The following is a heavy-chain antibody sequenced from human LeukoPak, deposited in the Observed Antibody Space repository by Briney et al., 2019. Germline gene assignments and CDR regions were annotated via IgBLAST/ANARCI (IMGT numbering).Heavy chain of an antibody. D-gene: IGHD3-10*01. Sequence: ASGRVSCKASGYTFTSYYMHWVRQAPGQGLEWMGIINPSGGSTSYAHKFQGRVTMTRDTSTSTVYMELSSLRSEDTAVYYCAREQEANVLLWFGESGYWGQGTLVTVSS. J-gene: IGHJ4*02. CDR3: AREQEANVLLWFGESGY. CDR2: INPSGGST. CDR1: GYTFTSYY. V-gene: IGHV1-46*01.